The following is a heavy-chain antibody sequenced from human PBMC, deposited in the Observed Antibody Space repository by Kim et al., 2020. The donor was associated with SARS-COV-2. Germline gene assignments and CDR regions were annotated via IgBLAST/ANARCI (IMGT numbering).Heavy chain of an antibody. D-gene: IGHD6-19*01. J-gene: IGHJ6*01. CDR3: LKHQRNSRGGYVAYYY. Sequence: SETLSLTCTVSGGSLSSSSYFWGWIRQPPGKGLEWIGTVHYIGNTYYNLSLKSRVTISVHTSKNQFSLKLGSLTAAETAVDYCLKHQRNSRGGYVAYYY. CDR2: VHYIGNT. V-gene: IGHV4-39*01. CDR1: GGSLSSSSYF.